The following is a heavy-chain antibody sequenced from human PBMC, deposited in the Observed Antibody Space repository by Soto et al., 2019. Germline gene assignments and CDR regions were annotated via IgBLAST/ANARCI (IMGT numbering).Heavy chain of an antibody. CDR3: TTAPWELLGVEYLDY. V-gene: IGHV3-15*07. Sequence: GGSLRLSCAASGFTFSNAWMNWVRQAPGKGLEWVGRIKSKTDGGTTDYAAPVKGRFTISRDDSKNTLYLQMNSLKTEDKAEYYCTTAPWELLGVEYLDYCGQGSLVIVSS. D-gene: IGHD1-26*01. CDR1: GFTFSNAW. CDR2: IKSKTDGGTT. J-gene: IGHJ4*02.